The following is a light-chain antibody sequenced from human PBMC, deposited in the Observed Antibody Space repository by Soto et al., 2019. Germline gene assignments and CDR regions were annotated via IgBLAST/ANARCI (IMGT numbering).Light chain of an antibody. CDR2: DAS. CDR1: QTFSSY. V-gene: IGKV3-11*01. J-gene: IGKJ2*02. CDR3: QQRSFWPPECN. Sequence: EIVLTQSPATLSLSPGERATLSCRASQTFSSYLAWYQQKPGQAPRLLIYDASNRATGVPARFSGSGSGTDFTLSVSSLELEVCALYSCQQRSFWPPECNFSQGSKLESK.